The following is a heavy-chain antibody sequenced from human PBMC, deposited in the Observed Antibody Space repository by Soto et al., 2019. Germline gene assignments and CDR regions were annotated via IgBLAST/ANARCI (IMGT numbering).Heavy chain of an antibody. D-gene: IGHD3-22*01. CDR1: GYTFTSYG. Sequence: GASVKVSCKASGYTFTSYGISWVRQAPGQGLEWMGWISAYNGNTNYAQKLQGRVTMTTDTSTSTAYMELRSLRSDDTAVYYCASYFLPAPDSSGYYYEGLDYWGQGTLVAVSS. V-gene: IGHV1-18*01. CDR3: ASYFLPAPDSSGYYYEGLDY. J-gene: IGHJ4*02. CDR2: ISAYNGNT.